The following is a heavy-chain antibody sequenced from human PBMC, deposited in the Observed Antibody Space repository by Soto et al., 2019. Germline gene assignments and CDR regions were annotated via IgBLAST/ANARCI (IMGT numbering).Heavy chain of an antibody. CDR3: ARVRNDCSGGSCYIAGLDV. D-gene: IGHD2-15*01. V-gene: IGHV3-53*01. Sequence: GGSLRLSCAASGFTVSSNYMNWVRQAPGKGLEWVSVIYSGVNTYYVDSVKGRFTISRDSSKNTLYLQMNSLRAEDTAVYYCARVRNDCSGGSCYIAGLDVWGQGTTVTVSS. CDR2: IYSGVNT. CDR1: GFTVSSNY. J-gene: IGHJ6*02.